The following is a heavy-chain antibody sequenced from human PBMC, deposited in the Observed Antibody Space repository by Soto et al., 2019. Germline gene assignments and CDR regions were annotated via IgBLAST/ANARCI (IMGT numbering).Heavy chain of an antibody. D-gene: IGHD2-21*01. CDR2: IWYDGNNK. CDR3: ARGLHSLFDY. J-gene: IGHJ4*02. V-gene: IGHV3-33*01. CDR1: GFTFSSYG. Sequence: PVVSLRLSCAASGFTFSSYGMHWVRQAPGKGLEWVAVIWYDGNNKYYADSVKGRFTISRDNSNNTLYVQMTSLRAEDTAVYYCARGLHSLFDYWGQGTLVTVSS.